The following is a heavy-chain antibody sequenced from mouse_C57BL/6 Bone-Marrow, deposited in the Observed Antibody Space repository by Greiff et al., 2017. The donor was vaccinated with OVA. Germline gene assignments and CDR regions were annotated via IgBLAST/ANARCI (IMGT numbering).Heavy chain of an antibody. J-gene: IGHJ2*01. CDR3: TGGNAYYYDY. CDR1: GYTFTSYW. CDR2: IYPGNSDT. V-gene: IGHV1-5*01. D-gene: IGHD2-1*01. Sequence: VQLQQSGTVLARPGASVKMSCKTSGYTFTSYWMHWVKQRPGQGLEWIGAIYPGNSDTSYNQKFKGKAKLTAVTSASTAYMALSSLTHEDSAVYYSTGGNAYYYDYWGQGTTRTVSS.